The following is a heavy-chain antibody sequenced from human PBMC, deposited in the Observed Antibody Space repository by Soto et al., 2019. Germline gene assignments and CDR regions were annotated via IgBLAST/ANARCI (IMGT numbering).Heavy chain of an antibody. CDR2: IWYAGSNN. J-gene: IGHJ4*02. CDR1: GFTFNTYG. Sequence: QVQLLESGGGVVQPGRSLRLSCAASGFTFNTYGIHWVRQAPGKGLEWVAVIWYAGSNNYYADSVKGRFTISRDNSKNTLYLQMNSPSAEDTAVYYCARGTVHFDYWGQGTLVTSSS. CDR3: ARGTVHFDY. V-gene: IGHV3-33*01. D-gene: IGHD4-17*01.